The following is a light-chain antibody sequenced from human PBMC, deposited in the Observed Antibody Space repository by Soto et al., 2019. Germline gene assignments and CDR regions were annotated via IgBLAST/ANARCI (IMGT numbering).Light chain of an antibody. CDR3: SAYAGSRV. Sequence: QSAPTQPPSASGSPGQSVTISCTGTSSDVGAYNYVSWYQKHPGKAPKLIIYEVNKRPSGVPDRFSGSKSGNTASLTVSGLQSEDEADYYCSAYAGSRVFGGGTKLTV. CDR2: EVN. CDR1: SSDVGAYNY. V-gene: IGLV2-8*01. J-gene: IGLJ3*02.